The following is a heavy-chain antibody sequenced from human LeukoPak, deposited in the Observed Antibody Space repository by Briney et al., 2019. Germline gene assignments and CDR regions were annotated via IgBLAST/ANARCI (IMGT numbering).Heavy chain of an antibody. V-gene: IGHV4-59*12. D-gene: IGHD3-3*01. Sequence: ETLSLTCTVSGGSISSYYWSWIRQPPGKGLEWIGYIYYSGSTNYNPSLKSRVTISVDTSKNQFSLRLSSVTAADTAVYYCARLQFLSGGYYAFDSWGQGSQVSVSS. CDR3: ARLQFLSGGYYAFDS. CDR2: IYYSGST. CDR1: GGSISSYY. J-gene: IGHJ4*02.